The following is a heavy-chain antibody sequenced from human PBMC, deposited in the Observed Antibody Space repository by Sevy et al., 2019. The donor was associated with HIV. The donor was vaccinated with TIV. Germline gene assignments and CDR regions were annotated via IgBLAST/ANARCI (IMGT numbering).Heavy chain of an antibody. J-gene: IGHJ6*02. D-gene: IGHD3-3*01. CDR2: ISGSGGST. CDR3: AKDDFWSGYAPEYYYGMDV. V-gene: IGHV3-23*01. CDR1: GFTFSSYA. Sequence: GGSLRLSCAASGFTFSSYAMSWVRQAPGKGLEWVSAISGSGGSTYYADSVKGRFTISRDNSKNTLYQQMNSLRAEDTAVYYCAKDDFWSGYAPEYYYGMDVWGQGTTVTVSS.